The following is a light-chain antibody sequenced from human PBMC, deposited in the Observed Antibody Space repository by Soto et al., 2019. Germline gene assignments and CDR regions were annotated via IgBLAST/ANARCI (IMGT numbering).Light chain of an antibody. J-gene: IGLJ3*02. V-gene: IGLV2-14*03. CDR2: DVS. CDR1: SSDVGAYNY. Sequence: QSALTQPASVSGSPGQSITISCTGTSSDVGAYNYVSWYQQHPGKAPKLIIYDVSNRPSGVSNRFSGSKSGSTASLTISGLQAEDEADYYCTSYTSSSTWVFGGGTKLTVL. CDR3: TSYTSSSTWV.